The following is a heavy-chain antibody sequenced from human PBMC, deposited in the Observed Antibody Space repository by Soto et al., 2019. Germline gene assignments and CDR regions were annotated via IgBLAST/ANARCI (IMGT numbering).Heavy chain of an antibody. V-gene: IGHV3-21*01. J-gene: IGHJ4*02. Sequence: PGGSLRLSCAASGFTFSSYSMNWVRQAPGKGLEWVSSISSSSSYIYYADSVKGRFTISRDNAKNSLYLQMNSLRAEDTAVYYCARDPGALYYDILTGYYPFDYWGQGTQVTVSS. CDR3: ARDPGALYYDILTGYYPFDY. CDR2: ISSSSSYI. D-gene: IGHD3-9*01. CDR1: GFTFSSYS.